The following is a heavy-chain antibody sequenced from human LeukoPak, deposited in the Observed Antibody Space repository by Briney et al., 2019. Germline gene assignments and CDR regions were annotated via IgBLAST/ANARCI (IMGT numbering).Heavy chain of an antibody. CDR3: ARVVGYCSGGSCRSSYFDY. D-gene: IGHD2-15*01. Sequence: GGSLRLSCAASGFTFSSYSMNWVRQAPGKGLEWVSSISSSSSYIYYADSVKGRFTISRDNAKNSLYLQMNRMRTEDTAVYYCARVVGYCSGGSCRSSYFDYWGQGTLVTVSS. J-gene: IGHJ4*02. V-gene: IGHV3-21*01. CDR1: GFTFSSYS. CDR2: ISSSSSYI.